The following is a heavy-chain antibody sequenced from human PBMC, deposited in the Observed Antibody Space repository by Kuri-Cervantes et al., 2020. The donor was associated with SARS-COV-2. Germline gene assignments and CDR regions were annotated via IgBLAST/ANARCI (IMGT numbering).Heavy chain of an antibody. D-gene: IGHD3-16*01. CDR3: ARDGAFNFDY. Sequence: SETLSLTCTVSGGSVSSGSYYWSWIRQPPGKGLEWIGYIYYSGSTNYNPSLKSRVTISVDTSKNQFSLKLSSVTAADTAVYYCARDGAFNFDYWGQGTRVTGAS. CDR1: GGSVSSGSYY. J-gene: IGHJ4*02. V-gene: IGHV4-61*01. CDR2: IYYSGST.